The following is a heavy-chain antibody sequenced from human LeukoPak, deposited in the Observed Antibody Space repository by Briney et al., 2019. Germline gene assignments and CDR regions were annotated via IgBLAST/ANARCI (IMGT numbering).Heavy chain of an antibody. J-gene: IGHJ3*02. V-gene: IGHV4-34*01. CDR3: ARGDNRGAFDI. CDR1: GGSVSGYY. D-gene: IGHD3-10*01. Sequence: PSETLSLTCAVYGGSVSGYYWNWIRQPPGKGLEWIGEINHSGSTNYNPSLKSRVTISVDRSKNRFSLKVRSVTAAADTAVYFCARGDNRGAFDIWGQGTMVTVSS. CDR2: INHSGST.